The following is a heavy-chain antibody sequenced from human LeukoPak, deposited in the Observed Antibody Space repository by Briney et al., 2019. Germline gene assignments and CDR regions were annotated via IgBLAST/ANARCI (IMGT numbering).Heavy chain of an antibody. CDR3: AKGSSDNWYSALEY. Sequence: GGSLRLSCAGSGFTFSSYAMTWVRQAPGKGLKWVSGISASNGNTYHADSVKGRFTISRDNSKGTLYLQMNSLRVEDTAVYYCAKGSSDNWYSALEYWGQGTLVTVSS. CDR2: ISASNGNT. J-gene: IGHJ4*02. V-gene: IGHV3-23*01. CDR1: GFTFSSYA. D-gene: IGHD2-21*01.